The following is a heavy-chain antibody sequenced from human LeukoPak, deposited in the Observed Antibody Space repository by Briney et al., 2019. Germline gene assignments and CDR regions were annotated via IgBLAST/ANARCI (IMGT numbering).Heavy chain of an antibody. D-gene: IGHD6-13*01. J-gene: IGHJ4*02. CDR1: GYNFDKFG. Sequence: ASVKVSCKASGYNFDKFGIAWVRQAPGQGLEWMGWINTHNGNTKYAQQYQGRVTMTTDTSTSTVYMELRSLRSDDTAVYFCARDTPQHLKRYDYWGQGAQVTVSS. CDR3: ARDTPQHLKRYDY. CDR2: INTHNGNT. V-gene: IGHV1-18*01.